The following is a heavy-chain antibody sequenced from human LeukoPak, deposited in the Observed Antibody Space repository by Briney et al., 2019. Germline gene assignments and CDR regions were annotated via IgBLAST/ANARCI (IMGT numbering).Heavy chain of an antibody. CDR3: ARLSSSTSWGMDLDY. CDR1: GYTFTCYY. Sequence: ASVKVSCKASGYTFTCYYMHGVRQAPGQGLEWMGWINPNSGGTNYAQKFQGWVTMTRDTSISTAYMELSRLRADDTAVYYCARLSSSTSWGMDLDYWGQGTLVTVSS. V-gene: IGHV1-2*04. J-gene: IGHJ4*02. D-gene: IGHD2-2*01. CDR2: INPNSGGT.